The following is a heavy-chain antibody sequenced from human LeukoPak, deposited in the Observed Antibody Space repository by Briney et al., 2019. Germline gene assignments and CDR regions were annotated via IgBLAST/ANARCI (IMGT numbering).Heavy chain of an antibody. CDR2: ISGSGAGT. D-gene: IGHD3-10*01. J-gene: IGHJ5*02. CDR3: VKAVYYGSGSYPLFDP. CDR1: GFTVSSYA. V-gene: IGHV3-23*01. Sequence: GSLRLSCAVSGFTVSSYAMNWVRQAPGKGLEWVSGISGSGAGTYYADSVKGRFTISRDNSKNTLYLQMSSLRAEDTAVYYCVKAVYYGSGSYPLFDPWGQGTLVTVSS.